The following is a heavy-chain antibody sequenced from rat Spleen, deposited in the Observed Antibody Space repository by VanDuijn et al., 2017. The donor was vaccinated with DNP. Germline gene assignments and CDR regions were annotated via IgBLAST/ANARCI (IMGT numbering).Heavy chain of an antibody. CDR3: TTELGAYWYAY. CDR1: GFTFSKYD. V-gene: IGHV5-7*01. Sequence: EVQLVGAGGGLVQPGRSMKLSCAASGFTFSKYDPAWVPPAPKKGLEWVATISYDGSSTYYRDSVKGRFTISRDDGENILYLRMDSLRSEDTATYYCTTELGAYWYAYWGQGTLVTVSS. J-gene: IGHJ3*01. D-gene: IGHD5-1*01. CDR2: ISYDGSST.